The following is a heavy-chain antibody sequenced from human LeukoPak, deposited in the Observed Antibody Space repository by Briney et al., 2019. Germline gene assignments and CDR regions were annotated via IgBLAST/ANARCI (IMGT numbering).Heavy chain of an antibody. D-gene: IGHD3-10*01. V-gene: IGHV3-66*01. CDR2: IYSGGST. CDR3: ARDASITMVRGAPPRYYGMDV. J-gene: IGHJ6*02. Sequence: SGGSLRLSCAASGFTVSSNYMSWVRQAPGKGLEWVSVIYSGGSTYYADSVKGRFTISRDNSKNTLYLQMNSLRAEDTAMYYCARDASITMVRGAPPRYYGMDVWGQGTTVTVSS. CDR1: GFTVSSNY.